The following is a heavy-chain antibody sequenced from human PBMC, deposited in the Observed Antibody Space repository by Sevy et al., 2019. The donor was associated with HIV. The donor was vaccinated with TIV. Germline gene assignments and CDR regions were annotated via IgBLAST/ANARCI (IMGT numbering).Heavy chain of an antibody. J-gene: IGHJ3*02. CDR3: AGGRYDSSGSFDAFDI. CDR1: GFNLTSYA. D-gene: IGHD3-22*01. CDR2: IYGSGGAT. V-gene: IGHV3-23*01. Sequence: GGSLRLSCKPSGFNLTSYAMSWVRQAPGKGLEWVSTIYGSGGATYYAHSVKGRFTISRDNSKNTLYLQMNSLRIEDTAVYYCAGGRYDSSGSFDAFDIWGQGTMVTVSS.